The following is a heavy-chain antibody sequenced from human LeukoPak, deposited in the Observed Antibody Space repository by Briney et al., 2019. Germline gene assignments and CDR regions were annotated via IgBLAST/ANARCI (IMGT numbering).Heavy chain of an antibody. Sequence: GGSLRLSYAASGFTFSSYWMHWVRQAPGKGLVWVSRINSDGSSTSYADSVKGRFTISRDNAKNTLYLQMNSLRAEDTAVYYCARGSWAYYFDYWGQGTLDTVSS. J-gene: IGHJ4*02. CDR1: GFTFSSYW. V-gene: IGHV3-74*01. CDR3: ARGSWAYYFDY. D-gene: IGHD6-13*01. CDR2: INSDGSST.